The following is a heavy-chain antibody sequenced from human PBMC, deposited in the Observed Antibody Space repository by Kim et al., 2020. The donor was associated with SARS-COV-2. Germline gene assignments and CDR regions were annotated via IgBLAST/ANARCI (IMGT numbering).Heavy chain of an antibody. D-gene: IGHD6-19*01. J-gene: IGHJ6*01. CDR1: GFTFSSSG. CDR2: IWYDGSNK. V-gene: IGHV3-33*01. CDR3: ARVLSAEQWLAFYYYSGMDA. Sequence: GGSLRLSCAASGFTFSSSGMHWVRQAPGKGLEWVAVIWYDGSNKYYADSVKGRFTISRDNSKNTLYLQMNSLRAEDTAVYYCARVLSAEQWLAFYYYSGMDACGPETT.